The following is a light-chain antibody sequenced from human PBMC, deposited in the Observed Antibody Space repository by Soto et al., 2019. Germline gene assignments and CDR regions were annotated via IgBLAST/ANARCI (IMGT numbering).Light chain of an antibody. CDR2: DAS. J-gene: IGKJ5*01. V-gene: IGKV3-11*01. Sequence: EIVLTQYPATLSLSPGERATLSCRASQSVSSYLAWYQQKPGQAPRLLIYDASNRATGIPARFSGSGSGTDFTLTIRSLDPEDFAVYYCQQRSNWPITFGKGTRLEIK. CDR1: QSVSSY. CDR3: QQRSNWPIT.